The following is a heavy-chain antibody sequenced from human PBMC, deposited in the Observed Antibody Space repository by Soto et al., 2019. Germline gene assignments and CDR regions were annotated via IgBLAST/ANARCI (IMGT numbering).Heavy chain of an antibody. CDR2: IGPSGSST. CDR1: GFTFGRYA. D-gene: IGHD3-22*01. J-gene: IGHJ4*02. Sequence: EVQLLESGGGLVQPGGSLRLSCAVSGFTFGRYAMTWVRQAPGQGLGWVSVIGPSGSSTYYADSVKGRFTISRDNSKNTLYLHMNSLRAEDTAVYYCARTFYYDSTGYYRTFDYWGQGTRVTVSS. CDR3: ARTFYYDSTGYYRTFDY. V-gene: IGHV3-23*01.